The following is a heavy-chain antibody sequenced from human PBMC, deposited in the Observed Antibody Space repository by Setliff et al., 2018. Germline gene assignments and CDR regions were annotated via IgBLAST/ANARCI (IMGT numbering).Heavy chain of an antibody. D-gene: IGHD1-26*01. Sequence: SETLSLTCTVSGGSISSYYWSWIRQPAGKGLEWIGHIYIDGSANYNPSLKSRVTMSIDTSKNQFSLHLTSVTAADTAVYYCAREVGTSTSSDAFDVWGQGMMVTVSS. CDR3: AREVGTSTSSDAFDV. CDR2: IYIDGSA. CDR1: GGSISSYY. J-gene: IGHJ3*01. V-gene: IGHV4-4*07.